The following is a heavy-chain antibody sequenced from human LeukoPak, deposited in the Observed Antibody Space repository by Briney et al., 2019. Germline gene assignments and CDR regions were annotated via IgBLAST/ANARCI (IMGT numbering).Heavy chain of an antibody. CDR3: ARLEGSGAYFDY. V-gene: IGHV4-59*08. J-gene: IGHJ4*02. D-gene: IGHD3-10*01. CDR1: GGSISSYY. CDR2: IYYSGST. Sequence: SETLSLTCTVSGGSISSYYWSWIRQPPGKGLEGIGYIYYSGSTNYNPSLKSRVTISVDTSKNQFSLKLSSVTAADTAVYYCARLEGSGAYFDYWGQGTLVTVSS.